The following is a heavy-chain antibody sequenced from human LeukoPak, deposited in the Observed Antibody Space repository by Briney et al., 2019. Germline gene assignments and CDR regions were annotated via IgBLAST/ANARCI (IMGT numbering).Heavy chain of an antibody. CDR3: VKDSPPRYSGSPPAY. Sequence: GGSLRLSCAASGFTFSSYWMSWVRQAPGKGLEWVANINKDGGEKYYVDSVKGRFTISRDDAKNSLYLQMNSLRADDTAVYYCVKDSPPRYSGSPPAYWGQGTLVTVSS. J-gene: IGHJ4*02. D-gene: IGHD1-26*01. V-gene: IGHV3-7*03. CDR1: GFTFSSYW. CDR2: INKDGGEK.